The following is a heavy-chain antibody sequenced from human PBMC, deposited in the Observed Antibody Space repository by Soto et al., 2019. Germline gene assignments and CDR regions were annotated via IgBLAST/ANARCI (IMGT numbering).Heavy chain of an antibody. CDR3: ARDSYLGYCSSTSCYRAGMDV. D-gene: IGHD2-2*01. V-gene: IGHV3-53*04. J-gene: IGHJ6*04. CDR1: GFTVSSNY. CDR2: IYSGGST. Sequence: EVQLVESGGGLVQPGGSLRLSCAASGFTVSSNYISWVRQAPGKGLEWVSVIYSGGSTYYADSVKGRFTISRHNSKNTLYLQMNSLRAEDTAVYYCARDSYLGYCSSTSCYRAGMDVWGKGTTVTVSS.